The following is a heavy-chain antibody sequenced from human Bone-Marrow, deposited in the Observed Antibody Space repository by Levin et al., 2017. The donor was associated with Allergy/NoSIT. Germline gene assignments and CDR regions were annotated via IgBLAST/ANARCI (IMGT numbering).Heavy chain of an antibody. CDR1: GYSLGSYA. Sequence: PLASVKVSCKASGYSLGSYAMTWVRQAPGQGLEWMGWISAYNVTPKYAQKFQGRVTMTTDTSTGTAYMELRSLRSDDTAVYYCARDRGDSYDFYSGYHWFDPWGQGILVTVSS. V-gene: IGHV1-18*01. CDR3: ARDRGDSYDFYSGYHWFDP. D-gene: IGHD3-3*01. J-gene: IGHJ5*02. CDR2: ISAYNVTP.